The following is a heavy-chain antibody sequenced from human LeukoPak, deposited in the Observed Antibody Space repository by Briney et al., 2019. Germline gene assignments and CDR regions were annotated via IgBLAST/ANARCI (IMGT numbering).Heavy chain of an antibody. CDR1: GFTFSSYS. V-gene: IGHV3-21*01. CDR3: ARAAGSIDY. CDR2: ISSSRSYI. Sequence: GGSLRLSCAASGFTFSSYSMNWVRPAPGKGVEWVSSISSSRSYIYYADSVKGRFTIPRDNAKNSLYLQMNSLRAVDTAVYYCARAAGSIDYWGEGTLVTVSS. J-gene: IGHJ4*02.